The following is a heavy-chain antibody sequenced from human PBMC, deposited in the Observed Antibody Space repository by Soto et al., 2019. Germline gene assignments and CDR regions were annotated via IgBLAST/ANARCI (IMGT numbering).Heavy chain of an antibody. CDR3: ARDILSGGAYPDS. CDR2: ISSGSSYI. D-gene: IGHD3-10*01. CDR1: EFTFSSYT. V-gene: IGHV3-21*01. Sequence: GGVLRLSCAASEFTFSSYTMNWVRQAPGKGLEWISSISSGSSYIYYAGSVKGRFTISRDNAKNSLFLQMNSLRADDTAVYYCARDILSGGAYPDSWGQGTKGTVSA. J-gene: IGHJ5*01.